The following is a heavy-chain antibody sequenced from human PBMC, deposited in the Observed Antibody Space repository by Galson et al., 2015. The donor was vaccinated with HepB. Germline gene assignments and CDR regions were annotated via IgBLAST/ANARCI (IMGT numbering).Heavy chain of an antibody. Sequence: SVKVSCKASDYTFSSHAISWVRQAPGQGLEWMGGIIPIFGTANYAQKFQGRVTITADESTSTAYMELSSLRSEDTAVHYCARQLAHYYYYYGMDVWGQGTTVTVSS. J-gene: IGHJ6*02. D-gene: IGHD6-6*01. CDR1: DYTFSSHA. V-gene: IGHV1-69*13. CDR2: IIPIFGTA. CDR3: ARQLAHYYYYYGMDV.